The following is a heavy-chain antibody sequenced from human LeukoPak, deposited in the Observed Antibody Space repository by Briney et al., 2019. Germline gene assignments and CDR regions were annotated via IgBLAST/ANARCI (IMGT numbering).Heavy chain of an antibody. Sequence: GGSLRLSCAASSFTFSNAWMNWVRQAPGKGLEWVGRIKSKTDGGTIDYAAPVKGRFTISRDDSKNTLYLQMNSLKAEDTAVYYCSYGANFYFDLWGRGTLVTVSS. CDR3: SYGANFYFDL. D-gene: IGHD4/OR15-4a*01. CDR2: IKSKTDGGTI. V-gene: IGHV3-15*07. J-gene: IGHJ2*01. CDR1: SFTFSNAW.